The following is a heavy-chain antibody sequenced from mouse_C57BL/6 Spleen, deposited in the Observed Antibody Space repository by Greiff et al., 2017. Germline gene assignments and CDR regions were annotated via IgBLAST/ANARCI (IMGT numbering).Heavy chain of an antibody. CDR3: ASPYAMDY. CDR2: IRNKANGYTT. Sequence: EVKVVESGGGLVQPGGSLSLSCAASGFTFTDYYMSWVRQPPGKALAWLGFIRNKANGYTTEYSASVKGRVTISRDNSQSILYLQMNALRAEDSATYYCASPYAMDYWGQGTSVTVSS. CDR1: GFTFTDYY. J-gene: IGHJ4*01. V-gene: IGHV7-3*01.